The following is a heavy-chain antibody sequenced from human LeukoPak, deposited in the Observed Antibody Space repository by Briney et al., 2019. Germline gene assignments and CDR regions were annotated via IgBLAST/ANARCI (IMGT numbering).Heavy chain of an antibody. D-gene: IGHD3-22*01. CDR1: GGSISSYY. V-gene: IGHV4-59*01. J-gene: IGHJ2*01. CDR3: ARSSAYYYTPHWYFDL. Sequence: SETLSLTCTVSGGSISSYYWSWIRQPPGKGLEWIGYIYYSGSTNYNPSLKSRVTISVDTSKNQFSLKLSSVTAADTAVYYCARSSAYYYTPHWYFDLWGRGTLVTVSS. CDR2: IYYSGST.